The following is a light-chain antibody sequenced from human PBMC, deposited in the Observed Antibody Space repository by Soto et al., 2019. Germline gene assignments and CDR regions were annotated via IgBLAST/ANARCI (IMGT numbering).Light chain of an antibody. CDR3: QQYGRAPPYMYT. J-gene: IGKJ2*01. CDR1: QSVSSSY. CDR2: GAS. Sequence: EIVLTQSPGTLSLSPGERATLSCRASQSVSSSYLAWYQQKPGQAPRLLIYGASIRATGIPDRFSGSGSGTDFTLTISRLEPEDFAVYYCQQYGRAPPYMYTVGQGTKLEIK. V-gene: IGKV3-20*01.